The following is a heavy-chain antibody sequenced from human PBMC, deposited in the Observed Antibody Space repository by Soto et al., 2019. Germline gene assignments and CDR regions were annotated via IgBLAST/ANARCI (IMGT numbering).Heavy chain of an antibody. Sequence: PSETLSLTCTDSGGSVSSGSYYWSWIRQPPGKGLEWIGYIYYSGSTNYNPSLKSRVTISVDTSKNQFSLKLSSVTAADTAVYYCAREYSSSSSFDYWGQGTLVTVSS. CDR1: GGSVSSGSYY. J-gene: IGHJ4*02. D-gene: IGHD6-6*01. CDR3: AREYSSSSSFDY. V-gene: IGHV4-61*01. CDR2: IYYSGST.